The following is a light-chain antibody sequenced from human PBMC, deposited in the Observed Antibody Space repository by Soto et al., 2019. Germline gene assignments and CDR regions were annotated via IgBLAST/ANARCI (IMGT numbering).Light chain of an antibody. CDR3: GTWDSSLNGWV. Sequence: QSVLTQPPSVSAAPGQTVAISCSGSTSNIDNNYVSWYQQLPGTAPKLLIYDNNKRPSGIPDRFSASKSGTSATLDITGLQAGDEADYYCGTWDSSLNGWVFGGGTKLTVL. CDR1: TSNIDNNY. J-gene: IGLJ3*02. V-gene: IGLV1-51*01. CDR2: DNN.